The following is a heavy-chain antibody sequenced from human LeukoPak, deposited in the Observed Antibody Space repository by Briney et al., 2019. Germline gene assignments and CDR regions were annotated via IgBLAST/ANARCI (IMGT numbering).Heavy chain of an antibody. Sequence: QAGGSLRLSCAASGFTFDDYAMHWVRQAPGKGLEWVSGISWNSGSIGYADSVKGRFTISRDNAKNSLYLQMNSLRAEDTALYYCAKDIFPQVVATIGEDAFDIWGQGTMVTVSS. CDR3: AKDIFPQVVATIGEDAFDI. D-gene: IGHD5-24*01. CDR1: GFTFDDYA. V-gene: IGHV3-9*01. J-gene: IGHJ3*02. CDR2: ISWNSGSI.